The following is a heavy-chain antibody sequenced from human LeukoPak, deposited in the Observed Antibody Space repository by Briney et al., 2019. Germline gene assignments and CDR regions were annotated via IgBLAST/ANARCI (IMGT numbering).Heavy chain of an antibody. J-gene: IGHJ2*01. V-gene: IGHV3-15*01. CDR3: ATEKGYYCSTTSCYYWYFDL. CDR1: GFTFSSYA. D-gene: IGHD2-2*01. Sequence: GGSLRLSCAASGFTFSSYAMSWVRQAPGKGLEWVGRIKSKTDGGTTDYAAPVKGRFTISRDDSKNTLYLQMNSLKTEDTAVYYCATEKGYYCSTTSCYYWYFDLWGRGTLVTVSS. CDR2: IKSKTDGGTT.